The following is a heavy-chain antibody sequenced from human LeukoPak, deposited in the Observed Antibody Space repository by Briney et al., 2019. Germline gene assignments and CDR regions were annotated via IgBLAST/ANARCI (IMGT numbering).Heavy chain of an antibody. V-gene: IGHV4-39*01. CDR3: ARGVEAAGTNWFDP. D-gene: IGHD6-13*01. CDR2: IYYSGSY. CDR1: GFSISSSNYY. J-gene: IGHJ5*02. Sequence: SETLSLTCTVSGFSISSSNYYWGRIRQPPGKGLEWIGSIYYSGSYYYNPSLKSRVTISVDTSKNQVSLKLSSVTAADTAVYYCARGVEAAGTNWFDPWGQGTLVTVSS.